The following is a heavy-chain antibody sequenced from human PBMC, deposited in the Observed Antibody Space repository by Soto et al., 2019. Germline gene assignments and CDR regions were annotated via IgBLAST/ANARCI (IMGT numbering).Heavy chain of an antibody. J-gene: IGHJ6*02. V-gene: IGHV1-69*06. CDR1: GGTFSSYA. D-gene: IGHD6-6*01. CDR3: ARERTYSTSSRVYYYYYGMDV. CDR2: IIPIFGTA. Sequence: QVQLVQSGAEVKKPGSSVKVSCKASGGTFSSYAISWVRQAPGQGLEWMGGIIPIFGTANYAQKFQGRVTITADKSTSTAYMELSSLRSEDTAVYYCARERTYSTSSRVYYYYYGMDVWGQGTTVTVSS.